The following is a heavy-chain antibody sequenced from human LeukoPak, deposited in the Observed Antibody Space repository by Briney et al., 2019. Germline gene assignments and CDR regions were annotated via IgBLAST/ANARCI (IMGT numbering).Heavy chain of an antibody. V-gene: IGHV3-11*04. CDR3: ARDLGDYYDSSGYYPLDY. Sequence: PGGSLRLSCAASGFTFSDYYMSWIRQAPGKGLEWVSYISSSGSTICYADSVKGRFTISRVNAKNSLYLQMNSLRAEDTAVYYCARDLGDYYDSSGYYPLDYWGQGTLVTVX. J-gene: IGHJ4*02. CDR1: GFTFSDYY. D-gene: IGHD3-22*01. CDR2: ISSSGSTI.